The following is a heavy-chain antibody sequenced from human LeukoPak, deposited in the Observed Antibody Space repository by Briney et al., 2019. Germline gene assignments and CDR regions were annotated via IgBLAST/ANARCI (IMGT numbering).Heavy chain of an antibody. J-gene: IGHJ4*02. CDR3: ARTTPYCSGGSCYSSEIDY. CDR1: GGSISRSNW. CDR2: IYHSGST. Sequence: SETLSLTCAVSGGSISRSNWWSWVRQPPGKGLEWIGEIYHSGSTNYNPSLKSRVTISVDKSKNQFSLKLSSVTAADTAVYYCARTTPYCSGGSCYSSEIDYWGQGTLVTVSS. V-gene: IGHV4-4*02. D-gene: IGHD2-15*01.